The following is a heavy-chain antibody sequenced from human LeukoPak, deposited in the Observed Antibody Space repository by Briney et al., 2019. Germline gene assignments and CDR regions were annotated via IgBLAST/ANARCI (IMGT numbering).Heavy chain of an antibody. CDR3: ARVELKQWLFGLDY. CDR1: GYTFTGYY. J-gene: IGHJ4*02. D-gene: IGHD6-19*01. Sequence: GASVKVSCKASGYTFTGYYMHWVRQAPGQGLEWMGWINPNSGDTDFAQKFQGRVTMTRDTSISTAYMELSRLRSDDTAVYYCARVELKQWLFGLDYWGQGTLVTVSS. V-gene: IGHV1-2*02. CDR2: INPNSGDT.